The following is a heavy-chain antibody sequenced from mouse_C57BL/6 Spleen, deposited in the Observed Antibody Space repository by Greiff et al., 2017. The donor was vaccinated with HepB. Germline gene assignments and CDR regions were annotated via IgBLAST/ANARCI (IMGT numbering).Heavy chain of an antibody. J-gene: IGHJ4*01. CDR3: ARGRRWFSWAMDY. V-gene: IGHV1-26*01. Sequence: EVQLQQSGPELVKPGASVKISCKASGYTFTDYYMNWVKQSHGKSLEWIGDINPNNGGTSYNQKFKGKATLTVDKSSSTAYMELRSLTSEDSAVYYCARGRRWFSWAMDYWGQGTSVTVSS. D-gene: IGHD2-3*01. CDR1: GYTFTDYY. CDR2: INPNNGGT.